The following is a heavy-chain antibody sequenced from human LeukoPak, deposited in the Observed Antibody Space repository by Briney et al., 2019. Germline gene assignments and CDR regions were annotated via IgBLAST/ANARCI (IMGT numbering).Heavy chain of an antibody. CDR3: ARHELKGSSSCFDY. CDR1: SGSISSHY. Sequence: SETLSLTCTVSSGSISSHYWSWIRQPPGKGLEWIGYIYTSGSTNYNPSLKSRVTISVDTSKNQFSLKVSSVTAADTAVYYCARHELKGSSSCFDYWGQGTLVTVSS. CDR2: IYTSGST. V-gene: IGHV4-4*09. D-gene: IGHD6-6*01. J-gene: IGHJ4*02.